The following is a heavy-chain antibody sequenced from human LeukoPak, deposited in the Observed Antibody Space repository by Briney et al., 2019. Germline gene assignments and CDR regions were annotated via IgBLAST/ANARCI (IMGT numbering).Heavy chain of an antibody. CDR2: IRGSGGST. CDR3: AKTSYYYDSSGLDAFDI. D-gene: IGHD3-22*01. Sequence: AGGSLRLSCAASGFTFSSYAMSWVRQAPGKGLEWVSAIRGSGGSTYYADSVKGRFTISRDNSKNTLYLQMNSLRAEDTAVYYCAKTSYYYDSSGLDAFDIWGQGTMVTVSS. CDR1: GFTFSSYA. J-gene: IGHJ3*02. V-gene: IGHV3-23*01.